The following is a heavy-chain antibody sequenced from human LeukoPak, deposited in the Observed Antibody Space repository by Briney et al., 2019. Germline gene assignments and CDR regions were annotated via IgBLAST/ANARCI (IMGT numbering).Heavy chain of an antibody. V-gene: IGHV3-23*01. J-gene: IGHJ6*02. CDR3: AKDTSPYTSVSLPDV. CDR1: GFTFSSYA. CDR2: ISGTGDST. Sequence: GGSLRLSCAASGFTFSSYAMNWVRQAPGKGLEWVSGISGTGDSTYYADSVRGRFTISRDNYRNTLYLQMSSLGPEDTAVYYCAKDTSPYTSVSLPDVWGQGTTVTVSS. D-gene: IGHD6-25*01.